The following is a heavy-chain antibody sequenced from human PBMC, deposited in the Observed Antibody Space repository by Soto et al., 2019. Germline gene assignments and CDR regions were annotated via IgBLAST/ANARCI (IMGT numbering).Heavy chain of an antibody. Sequence: PGGSLRLSCAASGFTFNNYWMHWVRQAPGKGLVWVSRIRSDGSSTAYADSVKGRFTISRDNTKNTLFLQMNSLRAEDTAVYYCARDPDTYGFSYFDYWGQGSLVTVSS. CDR3: ARDPDTYGFSYFDY. D-gene: IGHD5-18*01. CDR2: IRSDGSST. V-gene: IGHV3-74*01. CDR1: GFTFNNYW. J-gene: IGHJ4*02.